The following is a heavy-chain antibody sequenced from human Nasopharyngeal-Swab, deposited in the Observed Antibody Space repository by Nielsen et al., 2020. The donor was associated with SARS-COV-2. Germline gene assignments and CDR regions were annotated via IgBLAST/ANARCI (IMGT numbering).Heavy chain of an antibody. CDR3: ARGYSGYDWLDY. D-gene: IGHD5-12*01. Sequence: GGSLRLSCAASGFTFSSYGMHWVRQAPGKGLEWVAVISYDGSNKYYADPVKGRFTISRDNSKNTLYLQMNSLRAEDTAVYYCARGYSGYDWLDYWGQGTLVTVSS. CDR2: ISYDGSNK. J-gene: IGHJ4*02. CDR1: GFTFSSYG. V-gene: IGHV3-30*03.